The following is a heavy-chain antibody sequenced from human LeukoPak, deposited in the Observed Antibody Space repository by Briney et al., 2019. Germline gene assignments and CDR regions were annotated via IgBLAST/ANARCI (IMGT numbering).Heavy chain of an antibody. CDR1: GGSISSYY. V-gene: IGHV4-59*08. J-gene: IGHJ4*02. D-gene: IGHD1-26*01. Sequence: PSETLSLTCTVSGGSISSYYWSWIRQPPGKGLEWIGDIYYSGSTNYNPSLKSRVTISVDTSKNQFSLRLSSVTAADTAVYYSARLASGSYGPLTPFDYWGQGTLVTVST. CDR2: IYYSGST. CDR3: ARLASGSYGPLTPFDY.